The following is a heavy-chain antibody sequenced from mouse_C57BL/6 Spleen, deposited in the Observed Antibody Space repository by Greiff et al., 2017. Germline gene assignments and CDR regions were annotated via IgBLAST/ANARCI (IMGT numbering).Heavy chain of an antibody. CDR2: ISYDGSN. D-gene: IGHD2-4*01. V-gene: IGHV3-6*01. Sequence: EVKLQESGPGLVKPSQSLSLTCSVTGYSITSGYYWNWIRQFPGNKLEWMGYISYDGSNNYNPSLKNRISITRDTSTNQFFLKLNSATTEDTATYYCATVPIYYDTTGAMDYWGQGTSVTVAS. CDR3: ATVPIYYDTTGAMDY. J-gene: IGHJ4*01. CDR1: GYSITSGYY.